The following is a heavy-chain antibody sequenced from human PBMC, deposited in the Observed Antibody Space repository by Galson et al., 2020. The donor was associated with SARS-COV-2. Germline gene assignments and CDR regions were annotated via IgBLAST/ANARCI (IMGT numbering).Heavy chain of an antibody. CDR3: ARESYYDSRGDFDY. V-gene: IGHV3-74*01. J-gene: IGHJ4*02. Sequence: GESLKISCAASGFTFSSYWMHWVRQAPGKGLVWVSRINSDGSSTSYADSVKGRFTISRDNAKNTLYLQMNSLRAEDTAVYYCARESYYDSRGDFDYWGQGTLVTVSS. CDR1: GFTFSSYW. D-gene: IGHD3-22*01. CDR2: INSDGSST.